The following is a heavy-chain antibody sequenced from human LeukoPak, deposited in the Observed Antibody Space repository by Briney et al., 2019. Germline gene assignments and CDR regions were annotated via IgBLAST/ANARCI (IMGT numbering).Heavy chain of an antibody. J-gene: IGHJ4*02. D-gene: IGHD5-24*01. CDR3: ARDDGRDGYSH. CDR2: IIPILGIA. V-gene: IGHV1-69*04. Sequence: GASVKVSCKASGGTFSSYAISWVRPAPGQGLEWMGRIIPILGIANYAQKFQGRVTITADKSTSTAYMELSSLRSEDTAVYYCARDDGRDGYSHWGQGTLVTVSS. CDR1: GGTFSSYA.